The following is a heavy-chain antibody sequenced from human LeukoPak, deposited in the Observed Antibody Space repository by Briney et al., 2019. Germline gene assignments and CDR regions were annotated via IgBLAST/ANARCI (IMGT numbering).Heavy chain of an antibody. CDR2: IYTSGST. J-gene: IGHJ6*03. CDR3: ARDRSGSYYKDYYYYYMDV. V-gene: IGHV4-61*02. CDR1: GGSISSGSYY. Sequence: TLSLTCTVSGGSISSGSYYWSWIRQPAGKGLEWIGRIYTSGSTNYNPSLKSRVTISGETSKNQFSLKLSSVTAADTAVYYCARDRSGSYYKDYYYYYMDVWGKGTTVTISS. D-gene: IGHD1-26*01.